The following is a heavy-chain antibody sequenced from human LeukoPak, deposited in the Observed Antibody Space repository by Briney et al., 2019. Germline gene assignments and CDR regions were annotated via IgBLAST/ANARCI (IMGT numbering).Heavy chain of an antibody. Sequence: GGSLRLSCAASGFTFSSYAMSWVRQAPGKGLEWVSAISGSGGSTYYADSVKGRFSISRDNSKNTLYLLMNSLRAEDTAVYYCAKDPQWELPSPFDHWGQGTTVTVSS. CDR1: GFTFSSYA. V-gene: IGHV3-23*01. CDR3: AKDPQWELPSPFDH. J-gene: IGHJ4*03. D-gene: IGHD1-26*01. CDR2: ISGSGGST.